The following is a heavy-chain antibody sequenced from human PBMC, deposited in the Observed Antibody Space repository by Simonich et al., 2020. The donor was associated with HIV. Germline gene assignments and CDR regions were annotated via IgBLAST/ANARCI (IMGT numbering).Heavy chain of an antibody. Sequence: QVQLVQSGAEVKKPGASVKVSCKASGYTFTGYYIHWVRQAPGQGLVWMGRINPNRSGKNYVQKVQGRVTMTRDTSISTAYMELSRLRSDDTAVYYCARSSLTLAGYWYFDLWGRGTLVTVSS. CDR1: GYTFTGYY. CDR2: INPNRSGK. V-gene: IGHV1-2*06. CDR3: ARSSLTLAGYWYFDL. J-gene: IGHJ2*01. D-gene: IGHD6-19*01.